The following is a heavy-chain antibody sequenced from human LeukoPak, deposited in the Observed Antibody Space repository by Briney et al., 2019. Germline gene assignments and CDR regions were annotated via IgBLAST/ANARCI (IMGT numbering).Heavy chain of an antibody. CDR2: INPSGGST. CDR3: ARDTDYGDYRRNAFDI. CDR1: GYTFTSDY. D-gene: IGHD4-17*01. V-gene: IGHV1-46*03. Sequence: ASVKVSCKASGYTFTSDYMHWVRQAPGQGLGWRGIINPSGGSTSYAKKFQGRVTMTRDTSTSTVYMELSSLRSEDTAVYYCARDTDYGDYRRNAFDIWGQGTMVTVSS. J-gene: IGHJ3*02.